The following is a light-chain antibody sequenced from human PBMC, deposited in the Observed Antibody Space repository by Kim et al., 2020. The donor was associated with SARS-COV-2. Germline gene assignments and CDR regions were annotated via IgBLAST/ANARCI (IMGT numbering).Light chain of an antibody. J-gene: IGKJ2*01. Sequence: SVSTGERATLACRASQRINTDLAWYHHKPGQTPRLLIYYASTRATGIPTRFSGSGSGTEFTLTISGLQSEDSAIYYCQHYHSWPYTFGQGTKLEI. V-gene: IGKV3-15*01. CDR3: QHYHSWPYT. CDR1: QRINTD. CDR2: YAS.